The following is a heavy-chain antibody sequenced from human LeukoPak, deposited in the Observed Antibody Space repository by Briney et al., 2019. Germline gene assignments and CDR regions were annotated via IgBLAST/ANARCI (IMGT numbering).Heavy chain of an antibody. Sequence: ASVKVSCKVSGYTLTELSMHWVRQAPGKGLEWMGGFDPEDGETIYAQKLQGRVTMTEDTSTDTAYMELSSLRSEDTAVYYCATDRGSSSPYYYYYGMDVWGQGTTVTVSS. CDR1: GYTLTELS. J-gene: IGHJ6*02. CDR2: FDPEDGET. D-gene: IGHD6-6*01. CDR3: ATDRGSSSPYYYYYGMDV. V-gene: IGHV1-24*01.